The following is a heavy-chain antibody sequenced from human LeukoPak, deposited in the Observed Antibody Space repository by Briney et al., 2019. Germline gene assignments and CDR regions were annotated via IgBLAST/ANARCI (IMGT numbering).Heavy chain of an antibody. CDR2: ITSDGSGA. J-gene: IGHJ4*02. V-gene: IGHV3-74*01. D-gene: IGHD2-2*01. Sequence: GGSLRLSCAASGFTFINYWMHWVRQAPGKGLVWVSRITSDGSGANYADCVKGRFTISRDNDENTLYLQMNSLRAEDTAVYYCARVPVVAAGQGIDYWGQGTLVTVSS. CDR1: GFTFINYW. CDR3: ARVPVVAAGQGIDY.